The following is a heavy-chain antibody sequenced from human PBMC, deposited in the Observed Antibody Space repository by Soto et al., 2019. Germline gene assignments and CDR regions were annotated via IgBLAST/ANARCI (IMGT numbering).Heavy chain of an antibody. CDR3: AKGPDFWSGYYQYYYYMDV. J-gene: IGHJ6*03. CDR2: ISGSGGST. D-gene: IGHD3-3*01. CDR1: GFTFSSYA. Sequence: EVQLLESGGGLVQPGGSLRLSCAASGFTFSSYAMSWVRQAPGKGLEWVSAISGSGGSTYYADSVKGRFTISRDNSKNTLYLQMNSLRAEDTAVYYCAKGPDFWSGYYQYYYYMDVWGKGTTVTVSS. V-gene: IGHV3-23*01.